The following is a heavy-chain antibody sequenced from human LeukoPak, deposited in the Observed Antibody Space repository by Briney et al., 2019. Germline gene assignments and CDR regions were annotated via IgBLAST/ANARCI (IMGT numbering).Heavy chain of an antibody. CDR2: IYYSGST. Sequence: SETLSLTCTVSGGSISSSSYYWGWIRQPPGKGLEWIGSIYYSGSTYYNPSLKRRVTISVDTSKNQFSLKLSSVTAADTAVYYCARRETYRRGVIRGPSRDINWFDPWGQGTLVTVSS. CDR1: GGSISSSSYY. CDR3: ARRETYRRGVIRGPSRDINWFDP. J-gene: IGHJ5*02. V-gene: IGHV4-39*07. D-gene: IGHD3-10*01.